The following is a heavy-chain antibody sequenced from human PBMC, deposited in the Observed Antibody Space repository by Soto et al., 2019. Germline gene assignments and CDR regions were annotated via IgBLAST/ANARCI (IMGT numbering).Heavy chain of an antibody. Sequence: SGPTLVNPTETLTLTCTVSGLSLNNGRLGVSWIRQPPGKALEWLAHIFSNDEKSYSTSLKSRLTISKDTSRSQVVLTMTNMDHVDSATYYCALIKDCSRTDCYLALFDPWGQGTLVALSS. J-gene: IGHJ5*02. V-gene: IGHV2-26*01. CDR2: IFSNDEK. CDR1: GLSLNNGRLG. CDR3: ALIKDCSRTDCYLALFDP. D-gene: IGHD2-2*01.